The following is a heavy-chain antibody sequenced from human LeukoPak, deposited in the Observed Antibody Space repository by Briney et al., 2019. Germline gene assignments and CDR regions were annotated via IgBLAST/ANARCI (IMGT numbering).Heavy chain of an antibody. Sequence: ASVKVSCKASGYTFTSYYMHWVRQAPGQGLEWMGIINPSGGSTSYAQKFQGRVTMTRDTSTSTVYMELSSLRSEDTAVYYCARAFITVVTPGAIDYWGQGTLVTVSS. D-gene: IGHD4-23*01. CDR3: ARAFITVVTPGAIDY. V-gene: IGHV1-46*01. CDR2: INPSGGST. CDR1: GYTFTSYY. J-gene: IGHJ4*02.